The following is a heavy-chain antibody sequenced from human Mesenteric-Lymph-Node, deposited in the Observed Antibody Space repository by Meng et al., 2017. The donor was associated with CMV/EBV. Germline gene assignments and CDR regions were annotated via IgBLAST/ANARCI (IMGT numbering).Heavy chain of an antibody. D-gene: IGHD2-2*02. J-gene: IGHJ3*02. CDR3: ATIPTVREDAFDI. V-gene: IGHV3-21*01. CDR1: GFSFNAYS. Sequence: GGPLRLSCVGSGFSFNAYSMIWVRRAPGKGLEWVSSIRSSSNYIYYADSLKGRFTISRDNARSSLYLQMNSLRAEDTAVYYCATIPTVREDAFDIWGQGTMVTVSS. CDR2: IRSSSNYI.